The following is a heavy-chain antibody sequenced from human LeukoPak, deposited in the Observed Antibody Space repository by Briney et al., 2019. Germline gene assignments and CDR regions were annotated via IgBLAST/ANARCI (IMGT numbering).Heavy chain of an antibody. CDR1: GAYISSSAYY. D-gene: IGHD1-26*01. J-gene: IGHJ5*02. Sequence: PSETLSLTCTVSGAYISSSAYYWGWIRQPPGKGLAWNGSIGGSNTYRGSTYYNPPLKSRVTIHVDTSKDQFSLKLSSVTAADTAVYYCARLETSVTEHNWFDPWGQGTLVTVSS. CDR3: ARLETSVTEHNWFDP. V-gene: IGHV4-39*01. CDR2: IGGSNTYRGST.